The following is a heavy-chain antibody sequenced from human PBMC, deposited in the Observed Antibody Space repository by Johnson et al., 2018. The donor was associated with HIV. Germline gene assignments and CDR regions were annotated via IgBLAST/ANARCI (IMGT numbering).Heavy chain of an antibody. J-gene: IGHJ3*02. CDR2: IYSGGST. CDR3: ARSIVGAIVDAFDM. V-gene: IGHV3-53*01. Sequence: VQLVESGGGLIQPGGSLRLSCVASGFTVRKGLEWVSVIYSGGSTYYADSVKGRFTISRDNAKNSLYLQMNSLRAEDTAVYYCARSIVGAIVDAFDMWGQATMVTVSS. CDR1: GFTV. D-gene: IGHD1-26*01.